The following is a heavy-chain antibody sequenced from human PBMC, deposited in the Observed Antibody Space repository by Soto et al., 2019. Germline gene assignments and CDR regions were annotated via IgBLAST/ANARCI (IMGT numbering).Heavy chain of an antibody. Sequence: QVQLQESGPGLVKPSETLSLTCTVSGGSVSSGSYYWSWIRQPPGKGLEWIGYIYYSGSTNYNPSLKSRVTISVDTSKNQFSLKLSSVPAADTAVYYCARDQKVGVTGTTEWFDPWGQGTLVTVSS. CDR3: ARDQKVGVTGTTEWFDP. V-gene: IGHV4-61*01. J-gene: IGHJ5*02. CDR1: GGSVSSGSYY. D-gene: IGHD1-20*01. CDR2: IYYSGST.